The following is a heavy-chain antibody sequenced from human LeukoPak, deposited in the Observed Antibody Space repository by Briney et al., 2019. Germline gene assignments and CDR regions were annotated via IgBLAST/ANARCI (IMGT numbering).Heavy chain of an antibody. V-gene: IGHV3-11*01. CDR2: ISSSGSTI. Sequence: GGSLRLSCAASGFTFSDYYMSWIRQAPGKGLEWVSYISSSGSTIYYADSVKGRFTISRDNAKNSLYLQMNSLRAEDTAVYCCARYDDYDFWSGSGYYFDYWGQGTLVTVSS. CDR1: GFTFSDYY. J-gene: IGHJ4*02. D-gene: IGHD3-3*01. CDR3: ARYDDYDFWSGSGYYFDY.